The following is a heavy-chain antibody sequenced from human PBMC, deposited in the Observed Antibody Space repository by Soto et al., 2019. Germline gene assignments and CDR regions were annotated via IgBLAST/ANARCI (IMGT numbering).Heavy chain of an antibody. CDR1: GGSISSYY. CDR2: IYYSGST. CDR3: ARRYGASFDY. J-gene: IGHJ4*02. Sequence: SETLSLTCTVSGGSISSYYWSWIRQPPGKGLEWIGYIYYSGSTNYNPSPKSRVTISVDTSKNQFSLKLSSVTAADTAVYYCARRYGASFDYWGQGTLVTVSS. D-gene: IGHD4-17*01. V-gene: IGHV4-59*01.